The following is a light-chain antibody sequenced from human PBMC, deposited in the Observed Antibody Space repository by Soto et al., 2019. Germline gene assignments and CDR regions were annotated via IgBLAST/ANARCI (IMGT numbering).Light chain of an antibody. Sequence: ENMLKQSPGALSLSPGERATLSCRASQSVTSNALAWYQQKPGQAPRLLIYGVSSRATGIPDRFSGSGSGTDFTLTISSLEPEDFAVYYCQQRSKWPLTFGGGTKVDI. J-gene: IGKJ4*01. CDR2: GVS. CDR3: QQRSKWPLT. CDR1: QSVTSNA. V-gene: IGKV3D-20*02.